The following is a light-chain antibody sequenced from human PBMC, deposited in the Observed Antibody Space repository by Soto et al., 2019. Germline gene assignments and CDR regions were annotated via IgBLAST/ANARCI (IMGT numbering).Light chain of an antibody. J-gene: IGKJ1*01. Sequence: DIVMTQSPLSLPVTPGEPASISCRSSHSLLHYNGNSYLAWYLQKPGQSPQVLISLGSNRASGVPDRFSGSGSGTDFTLQITRVEADDVGVHHCMQDLQPPPKFGHGNKV. CDR1: HSLLHYNGNSY. V-gene: IGKV2-28*01. CDR3: MQDLQPPPK. CDR2: LGS.